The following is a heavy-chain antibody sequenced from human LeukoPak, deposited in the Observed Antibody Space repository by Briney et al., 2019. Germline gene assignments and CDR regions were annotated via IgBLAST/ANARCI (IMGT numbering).Heavy chain of an antibody. D-gene: IGHD3-10*01. CDR1: EYSFTSYW. J-gene: IGHJ3*02. Sequence: GESLKISCKGSEYSFTSYWISWVRQMPGKGLEWMGRIDPSDSYTNYSPSFQGHVTISADKSISTAYLQWSSLKASDTAMYYCARHGYYGSGSGPVDAFDIWGQGTMVTVSS. CDR3: ARHGYYGSGSGPVDAFDI. CDR2: IDPSDSYT. V-gene: IGHV5-10-1*01.